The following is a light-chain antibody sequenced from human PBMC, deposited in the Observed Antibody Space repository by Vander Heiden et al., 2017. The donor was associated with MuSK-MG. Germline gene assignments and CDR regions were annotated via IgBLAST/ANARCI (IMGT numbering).Light chain of an antibody. CDR1: QTVGTS. CDR2: GAS. V-gene: IGKV3-15*01. CDR3: RQENDWPST. J-gene: IGKJ1*01. Sequence: IVMTQSPATLPVSPGERATLSCRASQTVGTSLAWYQQKPGQAPRLLIHGASTRATGIPARFSGRGSGTEFTLSISSLQSEDFVVYYCRQENDWPSTFGQGTEVEI.